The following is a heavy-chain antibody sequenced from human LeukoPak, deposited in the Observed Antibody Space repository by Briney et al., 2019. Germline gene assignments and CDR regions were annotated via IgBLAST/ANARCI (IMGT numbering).Heavy chain of an antibody. D-gene: IGHD5-18*01. CDR3: ASGSVDTAMAPYYYYYGMDV. Sequence: SQTLSLTCTVSGVSISSGGYYWSWIRQHPGKGLEWIGYIYYSGSTYYNPSLKSRVTISVDTSKNQFSLKLSSVTAADTAVYYCASGSVDTAMAPYYYYYGMDVWGKGTTVTVSS. J-gene: IGHJ6*04. CDR1: GVSISSGGYY. V-gene: IGHV4-31*03. CDR2: IYYSGST.